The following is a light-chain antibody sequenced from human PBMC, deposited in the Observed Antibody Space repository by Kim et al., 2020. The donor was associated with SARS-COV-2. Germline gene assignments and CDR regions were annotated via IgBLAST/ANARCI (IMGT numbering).Light chain of an antibody. CDR1: QSVTYN. Sequence: VSPRERATLSCRASQSVTYNVAWYQRKPGQAPRLLIYGASSRAAGIPATFRGSGSGTEFTLTITSLQSEDSVVYYCQQYDDWPTTFGQGTKVDIK. V-gene: IGKV3-15*01. J-gene: IGKJ1*01. CDR2: GAS. CDR3: QQYDDWPTT.